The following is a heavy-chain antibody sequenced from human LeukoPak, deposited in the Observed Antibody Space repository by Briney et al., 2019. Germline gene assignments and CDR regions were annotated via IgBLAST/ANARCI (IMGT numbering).Heavy chain of an antibody. CDR2: ISSSSGYI. J-gene: IGHJ4*02. CDR1: GFTFSSYS. CDR3: ARVGPLDYRGNDY. Sequence: GGSLRLSCAASGFTFSSYSMHWVRQAPGKGLEWVSSISSSSGYIYYADSVKGRFTISRDNAKNSLYLQMNSLRAEDTAVYYCARVGPLDYRGNDYWGQGTLVTVSS. V-gene: IGHV3-21*04. D-gene: IGHD4-11*01.